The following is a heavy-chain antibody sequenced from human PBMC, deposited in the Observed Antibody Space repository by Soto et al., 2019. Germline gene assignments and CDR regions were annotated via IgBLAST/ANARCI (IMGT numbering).Heavy chain of an antibody. Sequence: SVKVSCKASGYPFNDYYIHWVRQAPGQGLEWMGWVNPISGGTNFAQRFQGRGTMTRDTSISTAHMELRSLRSDDTAVYYCARSVLSHGYPRLDSWGQGTLVTVSS. CDR2: VNPISGGT. V-gene: IGHV1-2*02. D-gene: IGHD3-22*01. CDR3: ARSVLSHGYPRLDS. CDR1: GYPFNDYY. J-gene: IGHJ4*02.